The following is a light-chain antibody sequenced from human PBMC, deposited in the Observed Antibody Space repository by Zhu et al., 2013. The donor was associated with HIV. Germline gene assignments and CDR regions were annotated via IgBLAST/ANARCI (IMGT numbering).Light chain of an antibody. CDR2: GAS. V-gene: IGKV3-15*01. Sequence: EIVMTQSPVTLSVSPGERVTLSCRASQTVTTNLAWYQQKRGQAPRLLIYGASTRATGIPARFSGSGSGTEFTLTISSLQSEDFAVYYCQQYNNWPLTFGPGTKVDFK. J-gene: IGKJ3*01. CDR3: QQYNNWPLT. CDR1: QTVTTN.